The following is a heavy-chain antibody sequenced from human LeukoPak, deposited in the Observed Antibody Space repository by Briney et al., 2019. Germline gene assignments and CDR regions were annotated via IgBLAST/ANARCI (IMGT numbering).Heavy chain of an antibody. CDR3: ARRGYSSGWYYYYYYMDV. D-gene: IGHD6-19*01. CDR1: GYTFTSYY. J-gene: IGHJ6*03. V-gene: IGHV1-46*01. CDR2: INPSGDST. Sequence: GASVRLSCKASGYTFTSYYMHWVRQAPGQGLEWMGIINPSGDSTRYAQKFQSRVTMTRDMSPSTVYPELSSLRYGHTAVYYCARRGYSSGWYYYYYYMDVWGKGTTVTVSS.